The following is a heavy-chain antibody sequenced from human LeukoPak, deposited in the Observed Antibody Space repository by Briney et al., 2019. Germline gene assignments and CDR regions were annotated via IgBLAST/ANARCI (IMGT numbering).Heavy chain of an antibody. CDR3: ARDLGTFDL. D-gene: IGHD3-16*01. CDR2: ISWNSGSI. V-gene: IGHV3-9*01. J-gene: IGHJ4*02. CDR1: GFTFDDYA. Sequence: PGGSLRLSCAASGFTFDDYAMHWVRQAPGKGLEWVSGISWNSGSIGYADSVKGRFTISRDNAKNSLYLQMNSLRVEDTAVYYCARDLGTFDLWGQGTLVTVSS.